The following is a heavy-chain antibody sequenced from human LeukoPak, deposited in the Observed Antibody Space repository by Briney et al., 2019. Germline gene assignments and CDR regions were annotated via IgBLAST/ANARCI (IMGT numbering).Heavy chain of an antibody. CDR3: AREGYYDSSGYYCWFDP. J-gene: IGHJ5*02. V-gene: IGHV4-4*09. D-gene: IGHD3-22*01. CDR2: IYTSGST. Sequence: PSETLPLTCTVSGGSISSYYWSWIRQPPGKGLEWIGYIYTSGSTNYNPSLKSRVTMSVDTSKNQFSLKLSSVTAADTAVYYCAREGYYDSSGYYCWFDPWGQGTLVTVSS. CDR1: GGSISSYY.